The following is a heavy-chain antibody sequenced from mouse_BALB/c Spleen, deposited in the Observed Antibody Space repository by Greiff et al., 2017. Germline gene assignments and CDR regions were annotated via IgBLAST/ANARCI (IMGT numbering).Heavy chain of an antibody. CDR1: GYSITSGYY. CDR3: ARDGTVVPMDY. D-gene: IGHD1-1*01. J-gene: IGHJ4*01. V-gene: IGHV3-6*02. CDR2: ISYDGSN. Sequence: EVKLQESGPGLVKPSQSLSLTCSVTGYSITSGYYWNWIRQFPGNKLEWMGYISYDGSNNYNPSLKNRISITRDTSKNQFFLKLNSVTTEDTATYYCARDGTVVPMDYWGQGTSVTVSS.